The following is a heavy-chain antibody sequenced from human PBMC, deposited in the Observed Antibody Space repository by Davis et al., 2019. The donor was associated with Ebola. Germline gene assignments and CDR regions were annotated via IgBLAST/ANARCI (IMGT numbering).Heavy chain of an antibody. Sequence: ASVKVSCKTFGYTFTSYGITWVRQAPGQGLEWMGWISAYNGKTSYAQNFQDRVTMTTDTSTTTAYMELRSLTSDDTAVYYCARVGSWGGGGDSSVPWGQGTLVTVSS. D-gene: IGHD3-16*01. CDR1: GYTFTSYG. J-gene: IGHJ5*02. V-gene: IGHV1-18*01. CDR3: ARVGSWGGGGDSSVP. CDR2: ISAYNGKT.